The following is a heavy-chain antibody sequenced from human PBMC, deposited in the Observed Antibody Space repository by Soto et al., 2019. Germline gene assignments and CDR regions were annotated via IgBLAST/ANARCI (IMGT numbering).Heavy chain of an antibody. Sequence: SETLSLTCAVYGGSFSGYYWSWIRQPPGKGLEWIGEINHSGSTNYNPSLKSRVTISVDTSKNQSSLKLSSVTAADTAVYYCARGQGLEDIVVVVAATSYWFDPWGQGTLVTVSS. CDR2: INHSGST. V-gene: IGHV4-34*01. D-gene: IGHD2-15*01. J-gene: IGHJ5*02. CDR1: GGSFSGYY. CDR3: ARGQGLEDIVVVVAATSYWFDP.